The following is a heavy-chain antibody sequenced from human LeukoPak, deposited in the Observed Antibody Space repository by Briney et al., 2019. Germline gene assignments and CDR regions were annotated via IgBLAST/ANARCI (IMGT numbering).Heavy chain of an antibody. J-gene: IGHJ3*02. CDR2: VNHSGST. Sequence: SETLSLTCAVYGGSFSGYYWSWIRQPPGKGLEWIGEVNHSGSTNYNPSLTSRVTIPVDTSENQFSRKLTSVTAADTAGYYCARKRGYRYGYAFAIWGQGTMVTVSS. CDR1: GGSFSGYY. CDR3: ARKRGYRYGYAFAI. D-gene: IGHD5-18*01. V-gene: IGHV4-34*01.